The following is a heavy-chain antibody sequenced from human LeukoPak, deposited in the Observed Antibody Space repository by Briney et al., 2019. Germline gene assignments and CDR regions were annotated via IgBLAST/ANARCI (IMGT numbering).Heavy chain of an antibody. CDR2: IYYSGST. V-gene: IGHV4-39*01. J-gene: IGHJ5*02. CDR3: ARRDYDSSGYYYNWFDP. CDR1: GGSISSSSYY. Sequence: PSETLSLTCTVSGGSISSSSYYWGWIRQPPGKGLEWIGSIYYSGSTYYNPSLKSRVTISVDTSKNQFSLKLSSVTAADTAVYYCARRDYDSSGYYYNWFDPWGQGTLVTVSS. D-gene: IGHD3-22*01.